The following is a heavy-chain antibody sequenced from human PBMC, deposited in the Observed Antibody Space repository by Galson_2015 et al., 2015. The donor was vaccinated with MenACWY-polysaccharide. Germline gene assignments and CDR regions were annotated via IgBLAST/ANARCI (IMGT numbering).Heavy chain of an antibody. D-gene: IGHD6-13*01. CDR2: LWHGGDHK. J-gene: IGHJ4*02. CDR3: ARDISSKWYDY. V-gene: IGHV3-33*01. CDR1: GLTFRNYG. Sequence: SLRLSCAASGLTFRNYGMPWVRQAPGKGLEWVAVLWHGGDHKYYAESVKGRFSISRDNSKNTLYLQMNSLRVEDMAVYFCARDISSKWYDYWGQGTLVTVSS.